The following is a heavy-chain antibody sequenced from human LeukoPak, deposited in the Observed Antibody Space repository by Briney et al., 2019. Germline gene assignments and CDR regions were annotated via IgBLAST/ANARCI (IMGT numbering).Heavy chain of an antibody. V-gene: IGHV4-39*01. D-gene: IGHD6-6*01. CDR2: IYYSGST. Sequence: SETLSLTCTVSGGSISSSSYYWGWIRQPPGKGLEWIGSIYYSGSTYYNPSLKSRVTISVDTSKNQFSLKLSSVTAADTAVYYCARQGLVRVYNWFDPWGQGTLVTVSS. J-gene: IGHJ5*02. CDR3: ARQGLVRVYNWFDP. CDR1: GGSISSSSYY.